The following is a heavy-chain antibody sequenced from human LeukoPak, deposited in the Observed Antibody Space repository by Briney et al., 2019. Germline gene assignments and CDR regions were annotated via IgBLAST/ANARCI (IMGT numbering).Heavy chain of an antibody. CDR1: GFTFRNYW. Sequence: PGGSLRLSCATSGFTFRNYWKHWVRQAPGKGLVWVSRINGDGSDISYADFVKGRFTISRDNAKNTVSLQMDSLTDDDTALYFCAGGFGHNWSPFENWGQGTLVTVSS. D-gene: IGHD1-1*01. V-gene: IGHV3-74*01. J-gene: IGHJ4*02. CDR3: AGGFGHNWSPFEN. CDR2: INGDGSDI.